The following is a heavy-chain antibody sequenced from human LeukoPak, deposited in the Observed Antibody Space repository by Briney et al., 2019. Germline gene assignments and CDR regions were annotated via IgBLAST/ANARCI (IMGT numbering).Heavy chain of an antibody. D-gene: IGHD3-9*01. Sequence: GGSLRLSCAASGFTFSGYAMHWVRQAPGKGLEWVAVISYDGSKKYYAGSVKGRFTISRDNSKNTLYLQMNSLRAEDTAVYYCAKAANDILTGYQGVYYYMDVWGKGTTVTISS. CDR3: AKAANDILTGYQGVYYYMDV. CDR2: ISYDGSKK. J-gene: IGHJ6*03. V-gene: IGHV3-30*04. CDR1: GFTFSGYA.